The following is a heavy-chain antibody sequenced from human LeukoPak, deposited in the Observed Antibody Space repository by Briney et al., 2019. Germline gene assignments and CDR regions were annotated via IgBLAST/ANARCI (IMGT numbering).Heavy chain of an antibody. V-gene: IGHV3-53*01. J-gene: IGHJ3*02. Sequence: GGSLKLSCAAPGFTVSSNYMSWVRQAQGKGLGWVSFIYSGGSTHYADSLKGRFTISTDNSKNTLYLQMNSLRAEDTAVYYCARVALIADDGGDAFDIWGQGTMVTVSS. CDR1: GFTVSSNY. CDR3: ARVALIADDGGDAFDI. CDR2: IYSGGST. D-gene: IGHD6-13*01.